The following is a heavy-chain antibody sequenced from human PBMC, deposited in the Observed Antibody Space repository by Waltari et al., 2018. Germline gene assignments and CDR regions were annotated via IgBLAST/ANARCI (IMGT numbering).Heavy chain of an antibody. J-gene: IGHJ6*02. CDR3: VRDRGMDA. CDR1: GFPFSRHW. Sequence: EVQLVESGGGLVQPGGSLRLPCAASGFPFSRHWVYWVRQAPGTGLAWVSHITSDGSNTGYADSVKGRFTISRDNAKNTLYMEMNSLRDEDTAVYYCVRDRGMDAWGQGTTVTVSS. V-gene: IGHV3-74*01. CDR2: ITSDGSNT.